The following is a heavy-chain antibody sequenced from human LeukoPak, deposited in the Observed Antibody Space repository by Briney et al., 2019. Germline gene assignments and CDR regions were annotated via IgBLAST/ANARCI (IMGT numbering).Heavy chain of an antibody. Sequence: GGSLRLSCAASGFTFSSYWMHWVRQAPGKGLVWVSRVNSDGSSRTYADSVKGRFTISRDNSKSTLYIQMNSLRAEDTAVYYCARAKPKNMVRGLIMRRESRYYFDYWGQGTLVTVSS. J-gene: IGHJ4*02. D-gene: IGHD3-10*01. CDR2: VNSDGSSR. V-gene: IGHV3-74*01. CDR1: GFTFSSYW. CDR3: ARAKPKNMVRGLIMRRESRYYFDY.